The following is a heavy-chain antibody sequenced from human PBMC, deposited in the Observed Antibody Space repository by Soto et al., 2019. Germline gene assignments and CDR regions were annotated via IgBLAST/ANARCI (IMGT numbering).Heavy chain of an antibody. CDR3: ARDLNPRQEMLYALLGY. Sequence: SETLSLTCTVSGGSISSYYWSWIRQPPGKGLEWIGYIYYSGSTNYNPSLKSRVTISVDTSKNQFSLKLSSVTAADTAVYYCARDLNPRQEMLYALLGYWGQGTLVTVSS. V-gene: IGHV4-59*12. J-gene: IGHJ4*02. CDR1: GGSISSYY. D-gene: IGHD2-8*01. CDR2: IYYSGST.